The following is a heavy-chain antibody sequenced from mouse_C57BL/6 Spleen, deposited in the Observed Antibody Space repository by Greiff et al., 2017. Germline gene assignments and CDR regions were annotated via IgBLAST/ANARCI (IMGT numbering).Heavy chain of an antibody. J-gene: IGHJ4*01. D-gene: IGHD2-1*01. CDR2: INPSTGGT. Sequence: EVQLQQSGPELVKPGASVKISCKASGYSFTGYYMNWVKQSPEKSLEWIGEINPSTGGTTYNQKFKAKATLTVDKSSSTAYMQLKSLTSEDSAVYYCARGNPLDYWGQGTSVTVSS. CDR3: ARGNPLDY. CDR1: GYSFTGYY. V-gene: IGHV1-42*01.